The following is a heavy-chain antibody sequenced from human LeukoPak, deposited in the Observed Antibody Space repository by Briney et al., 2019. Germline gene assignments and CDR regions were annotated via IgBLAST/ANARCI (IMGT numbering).Heavy chain of an antibody. J-gene: IGHJ4*02. CDR1: GYTLTELS. Sequence: ASVKVSCKVSGYTLTELSMHWVRQAPGKGLEWMGGFDPEDGETIYAQKFQGRVTMTEDTSTDTAYMELSSLRSEDTAVYYCATYDFWSGYYTHWGQGTLVTVSP. CDR2: FDPEDGET. CDR3: ATYDFWSGYYTH. D-gene: IGHD3-3*01. V-gene: IGHV1-24*01.